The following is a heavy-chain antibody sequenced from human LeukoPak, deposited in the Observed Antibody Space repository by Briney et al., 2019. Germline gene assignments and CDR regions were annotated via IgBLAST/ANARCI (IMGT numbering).Heavy chain of an antibody. CDR2: INHSGST. CDR3: ARAGYYGSGSYGDFDY. V-gene: IGHV4-34*01. CDR1: GGSFSGYY. Sequence: SETLSLTCAVYGGSFSGYYWSWIRQPPGKGLEWIGEINHSGSTNYNPSLKSRVTISVDTSKNQFSLKLSSVTAADTAVYYCARAGYYGSGSYGDFDYWGQGTLVTVSS. D-gene: IGHD3-10*01. J-gene: IGHJ4*02.